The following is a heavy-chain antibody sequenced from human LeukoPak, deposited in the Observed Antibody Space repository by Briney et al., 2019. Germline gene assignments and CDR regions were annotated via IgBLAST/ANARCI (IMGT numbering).Heavy chain of an antibody. D-gene: IGHD3-3*01. CDR2: IYPSGGST. J-gene: IGHJ5*02. CDR1: GYTFTSYY. Sequence: ASVKVSCKASGYTFTSYYMHWVRPAPGQGVEWRGIIYPSGGSTSYAQKFQGRVTMTRDTSTSTVYVELSSLRSEDTAVYYCARAHWSYDFWSGYYSWFDPWGQGTLVTVPS. CDR3: ARAHWSYDFWSGYYSWFDP. V-gene: IGHV1-46*01.